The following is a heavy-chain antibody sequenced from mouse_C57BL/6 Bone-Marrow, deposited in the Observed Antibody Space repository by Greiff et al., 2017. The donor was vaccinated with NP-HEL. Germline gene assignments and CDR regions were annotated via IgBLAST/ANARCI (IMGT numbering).Heavy chain of an antibody. D-gene: IGHD6-1*01. V-gene: IGHV1-15*01. CDR1: GYTFTDYE. J-gene: IGHJ3*01. CDR3: TRLDLPT. CDR2: IDPETGGT. Sequence: VKLMESGAELVRPGASVTLSCKASGYTFTDYEMHWVKQTPVHGLEWIGAIDPETGGTAYNQKFKGKAILTADKSSSTAYMELRSLTSEDSAVYYCTRLDLPTWGQGTLVTVSA.